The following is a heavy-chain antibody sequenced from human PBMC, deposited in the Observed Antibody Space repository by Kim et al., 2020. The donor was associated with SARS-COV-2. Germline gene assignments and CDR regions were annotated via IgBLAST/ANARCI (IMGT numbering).Heavy chain of an antibody. Sequence: SVKVSCKASGFTFSSSAIQWVRQARGQRLEWIGGIVVDSGNTRYPQTFHERVTFTRDMSTSTAYMELSSLRSEDTAVYYCAARGGLTDFDDWGQGTLVTVSS. D-gene: IGHD3-16*01. V-gene: IGHV1-58*02. CDR1: GFTFSSSA. CDR2: IVVDSGNT. J-gene: IGHJ4*02. CDR3: AARGGLTDFDD.